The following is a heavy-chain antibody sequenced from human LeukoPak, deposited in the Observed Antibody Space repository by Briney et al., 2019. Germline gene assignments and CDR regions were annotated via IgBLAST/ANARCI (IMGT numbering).Heavy chain of an antibody. CDR1: GYTFANYG. V-gene: IGHV1-18*01. J-gene: IGHJ3*02. D-gene: IGHD2-2*01. CDR3: ARDLALYCSTTSCQDAFDI. CDR2: ISAYHDIT. Sequence: ASVKVSCKASGYTFANYGITWVRQAPGQGLEWMGWISAYHDITNYAQKLQGRVTMTTDTSTSTAYMELRSLRSDDTAVFYCARDLALYCSTTSCQDAFDIWGQGTMVTVSS.